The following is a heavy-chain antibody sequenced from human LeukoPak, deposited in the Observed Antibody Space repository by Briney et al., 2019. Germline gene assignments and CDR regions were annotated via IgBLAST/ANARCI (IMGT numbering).Heavy chain of an antibody. Sequence: PSETLSLTCTVSGGSISSYYWSWIRQPPGKGLQWIGYIYYSGSTNYNPSLKSRVTISVDTSKNQFSLKLSSVTAADTAVYYCARGGVNYYDSSGHYYIDYWGQGTLVTVSS. CDR2: IYYSGST. CDR3: ARGGVNYYDSSGHYYIDY. CDR1: GGSISSYY. V-gene: IGHV4-59*01. J-gene: IGHJ4*02. D-gene: IGHD3-22*01.